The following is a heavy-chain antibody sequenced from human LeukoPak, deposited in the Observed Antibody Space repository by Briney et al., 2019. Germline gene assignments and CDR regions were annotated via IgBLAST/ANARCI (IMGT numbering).Heavy chain of an antibody. D-gene: IGHD2-15*01. CDR2: IYSGGST. J-gene: IGHJ5*02. V-gene: IGHV3-53*01. Sequence: GGSLRLSCAAPGFTVSSNYMSWVRQAPGKGLEWVSIIYSGGSTYYADSVKGRFTISRDNSKNTLYLQMNSLRVEDTAVYYCARTGQYCSGGTCYSGQFDLWGQGTLVTVSS. CDR3: ARTGQYCSGGTCYSGQFDL. CDR1: GFTVSSNY.